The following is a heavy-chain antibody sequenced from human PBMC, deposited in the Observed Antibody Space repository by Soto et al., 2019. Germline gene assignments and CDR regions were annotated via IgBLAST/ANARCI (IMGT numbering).Heavy chain of an antibody. V-gene: IGHV4-59*01. CDR3: AREGRTTVTTLIDAFDI. J-gene: IGHJ3*02. D-gene: IGHD4-4*01. CDR2: IYYSGST. CDR1: GGSISSYY. Sequence: PSETLSLTCTVSGGSISSYYWSWIRQPPGKGLEWIGYIYYSGSTNYNPSLKSRVTISVDTSKNQFSLKLSSVTAADTAVYYCAREGRTTVTTLIDAFDIWGQGTMVTVSS.